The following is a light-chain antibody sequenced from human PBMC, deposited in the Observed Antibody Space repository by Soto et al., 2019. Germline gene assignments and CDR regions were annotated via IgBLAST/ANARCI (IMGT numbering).Light chain of an antibody. J-gene: IGKJ4*01. CDR1: QSLNSY. Sequence: EIVLTQSPATLSLSPGERATLSCRASQSLNSYLAWFQQKPGQAPRLLIYDASTRAADIPARFSGSGSGTHFKLTISSLEPEDFADYYCQQRRDCPLTFGGGTKVEIK. CDR2: DAS. CDR3: QQRRDCPLT. V-gene: IGKV3-11*01.